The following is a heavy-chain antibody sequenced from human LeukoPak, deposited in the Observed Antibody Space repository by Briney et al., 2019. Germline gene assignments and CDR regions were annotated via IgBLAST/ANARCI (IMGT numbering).Heavy chain of an antibody. CDR2: IYYSGST. J-gene: IGHJ6*02. V-gene: IGHV4-59*01. D-gene: IGHD3-10*01. CDR3: ARGGVAATGPTRYYFRYYGMDV. Sequence: PSETLSLTCTVSGGSISSYYWSWIRQPPGKELEWIGYIYYSGSTNYNPSLKSRVTISVDTSKNQFSLKLRSVTAADTAIYYCARGGVAATGPTRYYFRYYGMDVWGQGTTVTVSS. CDR1: GGSISSYY.